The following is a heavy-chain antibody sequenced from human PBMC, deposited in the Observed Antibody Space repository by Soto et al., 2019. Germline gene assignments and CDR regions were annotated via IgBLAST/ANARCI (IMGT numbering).Heavy chain of an antibody. Sequence: SETLSLTCAVYGGSFSGYYWSWIRQPPGKGLEWIGEINHSGSTNYNPSLKSRVTISVETSKNQFSLKLSSVTAADTAVYYCARVWIVVVPAASGFDPWGQGTLVTVSS. CDR2: INHSGST. CDR1: GGSFSGYY. D-gene: IGHD2-2*01. V-gene: IGHV4-34*01. CDR3: ARVWIVVVPAASGFDP. J-gene: IGHJ5*02.